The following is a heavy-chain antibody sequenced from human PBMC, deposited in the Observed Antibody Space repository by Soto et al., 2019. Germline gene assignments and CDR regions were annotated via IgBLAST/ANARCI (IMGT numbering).Heavy chain of an antibody. J-gene: IGHJ5*02. CDR3: ARSSGGVYGIIIGGNNWLGP. D-gene: IGHD3-10*01. V-gene: IGHV1-46*01. CDR2: INPNGGST. Sequence: WLRPAPAQWVELMGIINPNGGSTRYAQKFQGRVTLTRDTPASTVYMEMRNLRSDDTALYFCARSSGGVYGIIIGGNNWLGPWGQGTMVTGSS.